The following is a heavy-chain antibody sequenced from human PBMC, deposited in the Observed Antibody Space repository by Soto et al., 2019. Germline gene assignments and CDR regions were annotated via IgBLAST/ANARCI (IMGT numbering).Heavy chain of an antibody. Sequence: QVQLVQSGAEVKKPGASVKVSCKASGYTFASYAISWMRQAPGQGLEWMGWISAYNGNKNYAQKVQGRVTMTTAESTSTAYMALRSLRSDATAVYYCARDPPPPDYGSQGTLVTVSS. CDR2: ISAYNGNK. CDR3: ARDPPPPDY. V-gene: IGHV1-18*01. J-gene: IGHJ4*02. CDR1: GYTFASYA.